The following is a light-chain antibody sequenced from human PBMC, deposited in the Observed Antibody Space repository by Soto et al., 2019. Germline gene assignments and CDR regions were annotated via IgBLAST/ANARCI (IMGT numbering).Light chain of an antibody. V-gene: IGLV1-40*01. CDR1: SSNIGSYYD. Sequence: QSVLTQPPSVSGAPGQRVTIPCTGSSSNIGSYYDVHWYQQLPGTVPKLLIYGDNNRPSGVPDRFSGSKSGTSASLAITGLQAEDAADYYCQSHDSSLSHVVFGGGTQLTVL. CDR2: GDN. J-gene: IGLJ2*01. CDR3: QSHDSSLSHVV.